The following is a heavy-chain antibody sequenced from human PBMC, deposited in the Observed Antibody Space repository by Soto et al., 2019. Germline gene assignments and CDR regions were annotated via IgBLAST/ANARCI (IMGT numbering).Heavy chain of an antibody. D-gene: IGHD3-22*01. CDR3: ARVASSGYSTFDY. J-gene: IGHJ4*02. V-gene: IGHV1-18*01. Sequence: QVQLVQSGAEVKKPGASVKVSCKASGYTFTSYGITWVRQAPGQGLEWTGWISAYNGYTDYAQNLQGRVTMTTDTTTSTVYMDLRSLRFDDTAVYYCARVASSGYSTFDYWGQGTLVTVSS. CDR2: ISAYNGYT. CDR1: GYTFTSYG.